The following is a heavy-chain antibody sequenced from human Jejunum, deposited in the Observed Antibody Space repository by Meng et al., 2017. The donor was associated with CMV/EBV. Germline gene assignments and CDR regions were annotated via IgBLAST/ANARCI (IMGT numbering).Heavy chain of an antibody. V-gene: IGHV4-59*01. D-gene: IGHD3-10*01. Sequence: VSRGSINYNSWGWIRQSARKGLEWIGSVSYSGSTNYNPSLKSRVSISMDTSENQFSLKVTSVTAGDTAVYYCARWSGSESYPFADYWGQGTLVTVSS. CDR1: RGSINYNS. CDR3: ARWSGSESYPFADY. J-gene: IGHJ4*02. CDR2: VSYSGST.